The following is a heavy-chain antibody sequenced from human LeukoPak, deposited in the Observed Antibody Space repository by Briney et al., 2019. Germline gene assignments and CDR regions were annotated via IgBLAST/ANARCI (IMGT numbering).Heavy chain of an antibody. CDR3: AKEYDILTGYYAFDI. V-gene: IGHV3-53*05. J-gene: IGHJ3*02. D-gene: IGHD3-9*01. Sequence: GGSLRLSCTVSGFTVSSNSMSWVRQAPGKGLEWVSFIYSGGNTHYSDSVMGRFTISRDNSKNTLYLQMNSLRPEDTAVYYCAKEYDILTGYYAFDIWGQGTMVTVSS. CDR1: GFTVSSNS. CDR2: IYSGGNT.